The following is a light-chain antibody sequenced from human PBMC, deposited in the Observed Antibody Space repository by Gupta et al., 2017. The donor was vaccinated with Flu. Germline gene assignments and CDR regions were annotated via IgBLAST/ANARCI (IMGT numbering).Light chain of an antibody. CDR3: QQYFDAPRT. CDR2: WAS. CDR1: RSILYSSNNQNY. J-gene: IGKJ1*01. Sequence: DTVMTQSPDSLAVSLGEKATINCKSSRSILYSSNNQNYLAWYQQKPGQPPKLLIYWASTRASGVPDRFSGSGSGTDFTLTISSLQAEDVAVYYCQQYFDAPRTFGQGTKVEI. V-gene: IGKV4-1*01.